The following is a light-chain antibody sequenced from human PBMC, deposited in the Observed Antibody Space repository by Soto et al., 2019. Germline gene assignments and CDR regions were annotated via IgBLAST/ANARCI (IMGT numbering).Light chain of an antibody. CDR3: CSYAGSYSGV. CDR1: SNDVGGYNY. V-gene: IGLV2-11*01. J-gene: IGLJ3*02. CDR2: DVN. Sequence: QSALTQPRSVSGSPGQSVTISCTGTSNDVGGYNYVSWYQQPPGKDPKLLIYDVNKRPSGVPDRFSGSKSGNAAYLTISGLQAEDEADYYCCSYAGSYSGVFVGGTKLTVL.